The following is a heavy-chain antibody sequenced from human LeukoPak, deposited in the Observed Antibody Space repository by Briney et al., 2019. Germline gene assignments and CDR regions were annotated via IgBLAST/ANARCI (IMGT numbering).Heavy chain of an antibody. CDR2: ISSSGDII. V-gene: IGHV3-48*04. Sequence: PGGSLRLSCAASGFTFSTYNMNWVRQAPGKGLEWVSYISSSGDIIYYADSVKGRFTISRDNAKNSLYLQMNSLRAEDTAVYYCARERFDHGGKSVSSWGQGTLVTVSS. J-gene: IGHJ5*02. CDR3: ARERFDHGGKSVSS. CDR1: GFTFSTYN. D-gene: IGHD4-23*01.